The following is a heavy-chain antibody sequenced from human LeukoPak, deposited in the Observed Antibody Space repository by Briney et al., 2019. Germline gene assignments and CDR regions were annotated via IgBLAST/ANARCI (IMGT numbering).Heavy chain of an antibody. Sequence: GGSLRLSCAASGFTFSGFSMNWVRQAPGKGLEWISYISVTSGTIYYADSVKGRFTISRDNARNSLNLQMNSLRAEDTAVYYCAREDRFYYDGSGSLDYWGQGTLVTVSS. D-gene: IGHD3-22*01. V-gene: IGHV3-48*04. CDR1: GFTFSGFS. CDR2: ISVTSGTI. CDR3: AREDRFYYDGSGSLDY. J-gene: IGHJ4*02.